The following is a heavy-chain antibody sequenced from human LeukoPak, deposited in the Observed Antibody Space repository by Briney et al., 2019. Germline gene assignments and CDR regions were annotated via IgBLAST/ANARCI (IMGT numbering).Heavy chain of an antibody. CDR3: ARGTSYSSGEVHY. D-gene: IGHD6-19*01. V-gene: IGHV1-8*01. J-gene: IGHJ4*02. CDR2: MNPNSGNT. Sequence: VASVKVSCKASGYTFTSYDINWVRQATGQGLEWMGWMNPNSGNTGYAQKFQGRVTTTRNTSISTAYMELSSLRSEDTAVYYCARGTSYSSGEVHYWGQGTLVTVSS. CDR1: GYTFTSYD.